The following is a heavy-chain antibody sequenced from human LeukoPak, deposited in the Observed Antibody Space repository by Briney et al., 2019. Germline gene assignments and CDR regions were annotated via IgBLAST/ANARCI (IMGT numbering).Heavy chain of an antibody. J-gene: IGHJ5*02. D-gene: IGHD6-6*01. CDR3: ARDYVGSSSKPYNWFDP. V-gene: IGHV1-2*02. Sequence: ASVKVSCKASGYSFTGYYMHWVRQAPGQGLEWMGWINPNSGGTNYAQKFQGRVTMTRDTSISTAYMELSRLRSDDTAVYYCARDYVGSSSKPYNWFDPWGQGTLVTVSS. CDR2: INPNSGGT. CDR1: GYSFTGYY.